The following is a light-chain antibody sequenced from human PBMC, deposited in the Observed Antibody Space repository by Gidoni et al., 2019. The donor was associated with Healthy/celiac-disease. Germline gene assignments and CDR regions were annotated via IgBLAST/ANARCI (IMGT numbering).Light chain of an antibody. CDR1: QSISSY. J-gene: IGKJ2*01. CDR3: QQSYRTPYT. Sequence: DIQVTQSPSSLSASVGDRVTITCRASQSISSYLNWYQQKPGKAPKLLIHAASSLQSGVPSRFSGSGSGTDFTLTISRLQPEAFATYYCQQSYRTPYTFGQGTKLEI. CDR2: AAS. V-gene: IGKV1-39*01.